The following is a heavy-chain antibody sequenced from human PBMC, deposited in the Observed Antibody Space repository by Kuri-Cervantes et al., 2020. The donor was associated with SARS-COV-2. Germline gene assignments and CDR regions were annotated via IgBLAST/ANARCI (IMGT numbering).Heavy chain of an antibody. CDR3: ARDLDDYGDSPGY. Sequence: SETLSLTCTVSGGSISSGDYYWSWIRQPPGKGLEWIGYIYYSGSTNYNPSLKSRVTISVDTSKNQFSLKLSSVTAADTAVYYCARDLDDYGDSPGYWGQGTLVTVSS. J-gene: IGHJ4*02. D-gene: IGHD4-17*01. CDR1: GGSISSGDYY. V-gene: IGHV4-61*08. CDR2: IYYSGST.